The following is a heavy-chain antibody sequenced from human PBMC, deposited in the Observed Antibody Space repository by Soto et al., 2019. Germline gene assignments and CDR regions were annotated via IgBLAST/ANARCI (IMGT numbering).Heavy chain of an antibody. CDR3: AHRPMVGAPKYNRFDP. D-gene: IGHD1-26*01. CDR2: IYWDADK. J-gene: IGHJ5*02. V-gene: IGHV2-5*02. Sequence: SRPALVNATQTLTLTCTFSGFSLGRSVVGVGWIRQPPGKALECRALIYWDADKRYSPSLKSRLTITKDTSKNQVLLTMTNMDPVVTPTPYSAHRPMVGAPKYNRFDPWRQGHLVAASS. CDR1: GFSLGRSVVG.